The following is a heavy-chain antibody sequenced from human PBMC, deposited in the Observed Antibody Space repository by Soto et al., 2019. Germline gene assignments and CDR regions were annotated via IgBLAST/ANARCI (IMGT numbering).Heavy chain of an antibody. CDR1: GGSISSSNW. V-gene: IGHV4-4*02. Sequence: SETLSLTSAVSGGSISSSNWWSWVRQPPGKGLEWIGEIYHSGSTNYNPSLKSRVTISVDKSKNQFSLKLSSVTAADTAVYYCARVTMVRGVTNWFDPWGQGTLVTGSS. CDR2: IYHSGST. D-gene: IGHD3-10*01. J-gene: IGHJ5*02. CDR3: ARVTMVRGVTNWFDP.